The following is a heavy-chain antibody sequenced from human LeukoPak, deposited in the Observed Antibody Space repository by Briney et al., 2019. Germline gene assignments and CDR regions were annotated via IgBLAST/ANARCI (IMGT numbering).Heavy chain of an antibody. CDR1: GYTFTSYG. V-gene: IGHV1-24*01. CDR2: FDPEDGET. J-gene: IGHJ5*02. Sequence: ASVKVSCKASGYTFTSYGISWVRQAPGKGLEWMGGFDPEDGETIYAQKFQGRVTMTEDTSTDTAYMELSSLRSEDAAVYYCATRTYSSSWASQYNWFDPWGQGTLVTVSS. D-gene: IGHD6-13*01. CDR3: ATRTYSSSWASQYNWFDP.